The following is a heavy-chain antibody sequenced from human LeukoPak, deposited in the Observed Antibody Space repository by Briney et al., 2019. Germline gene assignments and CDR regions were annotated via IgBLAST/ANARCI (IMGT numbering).Heavy chain of an antibody. V-gene: IGHV3-74*01. Sequence: PGGSLRLSCAASGFTFSSYWMHWVRQAPGKGLVWVSRIHSDGTTTNYADSVKGRFTIPRDNAKNTLYLRMNSLRAEDTAVYYCARRGDYADYCGQGTLVTVSS. J-gene: IGHJ4*02. CDR2: IHSDGTTT. CDR3: ARRGDYADY. CDR1: GFTFSSYW. D-gene: IGHD4-17*01.